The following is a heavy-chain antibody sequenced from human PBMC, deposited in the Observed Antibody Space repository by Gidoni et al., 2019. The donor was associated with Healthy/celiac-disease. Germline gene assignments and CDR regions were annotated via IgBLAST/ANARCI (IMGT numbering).Heavy chain of an antibody. Sequence: QVQLVQSGAEVTKPGSSVKVSCNASGGTFSSYAISWVRQAPGQGLEWMGGIIPIFGTANYAQKFQGRVTITADESTSTAYMELSSLRAEDTAVYYCAEGPSGSYYRAAFDIWGQGTMVTVSS. V-gene: IGHV1-69*01. CDR3: AEGPSGSYYRAAFDI. D-gene: IGHD1-26*01. CDR1: GGTFSSYA. J-gene: IGHJ3*02. CDR2: IIPIFGTA.